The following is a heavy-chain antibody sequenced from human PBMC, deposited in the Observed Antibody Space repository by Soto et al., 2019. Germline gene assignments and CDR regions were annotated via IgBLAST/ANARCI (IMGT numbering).Heavy chain of an antibody. Sequence: QVQLQESGPGLVKPSETLSLTCTVSGGSVSSGSYYWSWIRQPPGKGLEWIGYIYYSGSTNYNPSLKSRVTISVDTSKNQFSLKLSSVTAADTAVYYCARLPARVVAIYYFDYWGQGTLVTVSS. CDR2: IYYSGST. D-gene: IGHD2-21*01. V-gene: IGHV4-61*01. CDR1: GGSVSSGSYY. CDR3: ARLPARVVAIYYFDY. J-gene: IGHJ4*02.